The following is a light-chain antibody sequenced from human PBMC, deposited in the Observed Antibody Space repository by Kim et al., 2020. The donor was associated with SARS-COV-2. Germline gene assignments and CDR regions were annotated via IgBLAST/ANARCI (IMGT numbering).Light chain of an antibody. J-gene: IGKJ1*01. Sequence: SASIGDRVTITGRASQSISDYLAWYHQKPGKAPKLLIYDASSLESGVPSRFSGSGSGTEFTLTIRSLQPDDFATYYCQQYNSYWTFGQGTKVEIK. CDR1: QSISDY. CDR3: QQYNSYWT. V-gene: IGKV1-5*01. CDR2: DAS.